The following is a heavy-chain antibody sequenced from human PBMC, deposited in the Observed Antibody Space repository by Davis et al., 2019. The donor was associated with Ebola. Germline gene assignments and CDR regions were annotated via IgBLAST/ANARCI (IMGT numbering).Heavy chain of an antibody. V-gene: IGHV4-59*01. D-gene: IGHD6-13*01. Sequence: GSLRLSCTASGFTFSDYEMNWVRQPPGKGLEWIGYIYYSGSTNYNPSLKSRVTISVDTSKNQFSLKLSSVTAADTAVYYCASSSSSWFWYFDLWGRGTLVTVSS. CDR1: GFTFSDYE. CDR2: IYYSGST. J-gene: IGHJ2*01. CDR3: ASSSSSWFWYFDL.